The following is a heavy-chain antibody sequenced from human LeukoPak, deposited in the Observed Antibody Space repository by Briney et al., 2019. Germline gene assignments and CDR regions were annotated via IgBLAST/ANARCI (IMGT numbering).Heavy chain of an antibody. CDR1: GYTFTNHH. J-gene: IGHJ6*03. D-gene: IGHD2-15*01. CDR2: INPNSGGT. V-gene: IGHV1-2*02. CDR3: ARRYCSGGSCYPLPYYYYYYMDV. Sequence: ASVKVSCKXSGYTFTNHHVHWVRQAPGQGLEWMGWINPNSGGTNYAQKFQGRVTMTRDTSISTAYMELSRLRSDDTAVYYCARRYCSGGSCYPLPYYYYYYMDVWGKGTTVTVSS.